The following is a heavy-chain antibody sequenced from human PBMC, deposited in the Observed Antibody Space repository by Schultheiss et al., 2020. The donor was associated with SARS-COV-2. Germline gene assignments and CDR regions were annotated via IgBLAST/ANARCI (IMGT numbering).Heavy chain of an antibody. J-gene: IGHJ6*02. CDR1: GGSFSGYY. CDR2: INHSGST. D-gene: IGHD6-13*01. V-gene: IGHV4-34*01. CDR3: ARGRAGDSSIRSPVMDV. Sequence: LETLSLTCAVYGGSFSGYYWSWIRQPPGKGLEWIGEINHSGSTNYNPSLKSRVTISVDTSKNQFSLKLSSVTAADTAVYYCARGRAGDSSIRSPVMDVWGQGTTVTVSS.